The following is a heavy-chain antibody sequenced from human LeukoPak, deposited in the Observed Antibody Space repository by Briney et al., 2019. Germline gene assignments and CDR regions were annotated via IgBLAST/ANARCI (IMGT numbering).Heavy chain of an antibody. CDR2: ISAYNGNT. D-gene: IGHD2-15*01. Sequence: ASVKVSCKAPGYTFTSYGISWLRQAPGQGLEWMGWISAYNGNTNYAQKLQGRVTMTTDTSTSTAYMELRSLRSDDTAVYYCARVGYCSGGSCFEAYYFDYWGQGTLVTVSS. V-gene: IGHV1-18*01. CDR1: GYTFTSYG. J-gene: IGHJ4*02. CDR3: ARVGYCSGGSCFEAYYFDY.